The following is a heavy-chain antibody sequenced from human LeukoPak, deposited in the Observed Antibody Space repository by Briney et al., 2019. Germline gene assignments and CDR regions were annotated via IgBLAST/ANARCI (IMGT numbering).Heavy chain of an antibody. J-gene: IGHJ6*02. Sequence: GGSLRLSCAASGFIFSSYWMSWVRQAPGKGLEWVANIKEDGSEKYYVDYVKGRFTISRDNATNSLYLEMNSLRVEDTAVYYCARDRAFYGMDVWGQGTTVTVSS. CDR1: GFIFSSYW. CDR2: IKEDGSEK. CDR3: ARDRAFYGMDV. V-gene: IGHV3-7*03.